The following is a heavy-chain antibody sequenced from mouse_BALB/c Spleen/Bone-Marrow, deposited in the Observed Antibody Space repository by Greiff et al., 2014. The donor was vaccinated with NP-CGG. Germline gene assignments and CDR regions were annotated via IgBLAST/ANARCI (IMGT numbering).Heavy chain of an antibody. CDR3: AAYYYGSSQFAY. CDR2: IDPANGKT. V-gene: IGHV14-3*02. J-gene: IGHJ3*01. Sequence: EVKVEESGAELVKPGASVKLSCTASGFNIKDTYMHWVKQRPEQGLEWIGRIDPANGKTKYDPKFQGKATITADTSSNTAYLQLSSLTSEDTAVYYCAAYYYGSSQFAYWGQGTLVTVSA. D-gene: IGHD1-1*01. CDR1: GFNIKDTY.